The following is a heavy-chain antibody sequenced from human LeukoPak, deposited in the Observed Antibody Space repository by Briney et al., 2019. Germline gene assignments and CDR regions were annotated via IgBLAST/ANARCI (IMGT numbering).Heavy chain of an antibody. Sequence: GGSLGLSGAASGFTFSDFYMSSMRQAAWRGLDSVSYISGSSSNTNYADSVKGRFTISRDNAKNSLYLQMNSLRAEDTAVYYCTRHPAEGDYWGQGTLVTVSS. V-gene: IGHV3-11*03. J-gene: IGHJ4*02. D-gene: IGHD2-15*01. CDR3: TRHPAEGDY. CDR2: ISGSSSNT. CDR1: GFTFSDFY.